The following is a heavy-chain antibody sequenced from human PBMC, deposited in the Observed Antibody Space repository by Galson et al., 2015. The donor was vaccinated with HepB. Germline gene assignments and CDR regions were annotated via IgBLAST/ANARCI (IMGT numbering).Heavy chain of an antibody. CDR1: GGTFSSYA. Sequence: SVKVSCKASGGTFSSYAISWVRQAPGQGLEWMGGIIPIFGTANYAQKFQGRVTITADESTSTAYMELSSLRSEDTAVYYCARDRRQGSCYYYGMDVWGQGTTVTVSS. D-gene: IGHD2-15*01. CDR3: ARDRRQGSCYYYGMDV. V-gene: IGHV1-69*13. CDR2: IIPIFGTA. J-gene: IGHJ6*02.